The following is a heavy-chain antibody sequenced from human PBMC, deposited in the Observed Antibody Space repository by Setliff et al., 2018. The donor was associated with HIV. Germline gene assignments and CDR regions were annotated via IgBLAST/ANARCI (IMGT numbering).Heavy chain of an antibody. CDR1: DDPISSYY. J-gene: IGHJ6*03. D-gene: IGHD2-15*01. CDR2: LYVSGDT. CDR3: ALTGHRLLRGYMDV. V-gene: IGHV4-4*07. Sequence: SETLSLTCYVTDDPISSYYWSWVRRPAGKGLEWIGRLYVSGDTNYNPSPKSRVTMSLDTSKKRFSLKLKSVTAADTAVYYCALTGHRLLRGYMDVWGKGTTVTVSS.